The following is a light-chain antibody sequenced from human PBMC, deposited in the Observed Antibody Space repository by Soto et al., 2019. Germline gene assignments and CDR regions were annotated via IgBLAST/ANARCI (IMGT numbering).Light chain of an antibody. J-gene: IGLJ1*01. CDR1: SSDVGAYNY. Sequence: QSVLTQPASVSGSPGQAITSPCSGTSSDVGAYNYVSWYQQHPGKAPKLIIYGVSNRPSGVSNRFSGSKSGNTAFLVISGLQAEDEADYYCNSYAGTSYVFGSGTKVTVL. V-gene: IGLV2-14*01. CDR2: GVS. CDR3: NSYAGTSYV.